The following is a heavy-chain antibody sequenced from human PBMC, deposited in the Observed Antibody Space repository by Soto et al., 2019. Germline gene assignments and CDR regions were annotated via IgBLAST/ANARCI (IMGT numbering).Heavy chain of an antibody. CDR2: IYYTGST. D-gene: IGHD3-16*01. CDR3: ARLWGY. Sequence: QLQLQESGPGLVKPSETLSLTCSVSGDSISSSNYYWGWIRQPPGKGLEWIGNIYYTGSTDYNPSLKSRLTIFVDTSKNQFSLKLSSVTAADTAVYYCARLWGYWGRGTLVTVSS. J-gene: IGHJ4*02. V-gene: IGHV4-39*01. CDR1: GDSISSSNYY.